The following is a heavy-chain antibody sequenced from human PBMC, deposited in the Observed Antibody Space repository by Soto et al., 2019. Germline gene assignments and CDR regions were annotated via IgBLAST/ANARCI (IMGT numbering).Heavy chain of an antibody. CDR2: IYYRGST. D-gene: IGHD5-12*01. CDR3: ARDSSYSGYGGRENNNWFDP. Sequence: SETLSLTCTVSGGSISSGGYYWSWIRQHPGKGLEWIGYIYYRGSTYYNPSLKSRVTISVDTSKNQFSLKLSSVTAADTAVYYCARDSSYSGYGGRENNNWFDPWGQGTLVTVSS. V-gene: IGHV4-31*03. J-gene: IGHJ5*02. CDR1: GGSISSGGYY.